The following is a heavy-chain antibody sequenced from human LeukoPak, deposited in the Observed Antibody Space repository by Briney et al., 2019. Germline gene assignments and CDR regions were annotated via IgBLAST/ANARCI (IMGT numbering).Heavy chain of an antibody. CDR2: VYAIGCT. CDR1: GGSISSYY. D-gene: IGHD3-22*01. V-gene: IGHV4-4*07. CDR3: ARLDLGYYGSASDI. Sequence: SETLSLTYCLSGGSISSYYRSWIRQPDPKGLGWIGRVYAIGCTNYHPSLKSRVTMSVDTSKNQFSLKLSSVTAADTAMYYCARLDLGYYGSASDIWGQGTMVTVSS. J-gene: IGHJ3*02.